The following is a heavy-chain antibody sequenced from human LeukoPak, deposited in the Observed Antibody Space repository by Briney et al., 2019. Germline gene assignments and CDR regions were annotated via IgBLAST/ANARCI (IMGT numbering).Heavy chain of an antibody. CDR1: GYTFSDYG. V-gene: IGHV1-18*04. J-gene: IGHJ4*02. D-gene: IGHD3-10*01. Sequence: ASVKVSCKASGYTFSDYGISWVRQAPGQGLEWMGWIGAYNGNTNFAQKLQGRVTMTTDTSTRTAYMELRSLRSDDTAVYYCARDGSFDDGSGSQFFDYWGQGTLVTVSS. CDR2: IGAYNGNT. CDR3: ARDGSFDDGSGSQFFDY.